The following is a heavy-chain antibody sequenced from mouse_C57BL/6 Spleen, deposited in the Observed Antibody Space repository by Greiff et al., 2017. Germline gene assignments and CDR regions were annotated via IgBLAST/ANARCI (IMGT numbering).Heavy chain of an antibody. V-gene: IGHV1-9*01. CDR3: ARGEAALDV. CDR1: GYTFTGYW. CDR2: ILPGSGST. Sequence: QVQLQQSGAELMKPGASVKLSCTATGYTFTGYWIEWVKQRPGHGLEWIGEILPGSGSTNYNAKFKGKATITADTSSNTAYMQLSSLTTEDAAIYYCARGEAALDVWGTGTTVTVSS. J-gene: IGHJ1*03.